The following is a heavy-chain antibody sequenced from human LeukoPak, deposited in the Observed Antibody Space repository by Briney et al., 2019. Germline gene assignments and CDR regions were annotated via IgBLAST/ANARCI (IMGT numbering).Heavy chain of an antibody. Sequence: PGRSLRLSCSASGFTFSSYGMHWVRQAPGKGLDWVAVIWYDGSNKYYADSVNGRFTISRDNSKNTLYLQMNSLRAEDTAVYYCARDHSSGWYLDYFDYWGQGTLVTVSS. CDR2: IWYDGSNK. V-gene: IGHV3-33*01. CDR3: ARDHSSGWYLDYFDY. J-gene: IGHJ4*02. CDR1: GFTFSSYG. D-gene: IGHD6-19*01.